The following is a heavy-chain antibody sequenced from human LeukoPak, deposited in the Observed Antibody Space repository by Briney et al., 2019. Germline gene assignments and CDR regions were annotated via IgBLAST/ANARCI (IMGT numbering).Heavy chain of an antibody. J-gene: IGHJ6*03. CDR1: GFTFSSYG. D-gene: IGHD6-13*01. CDR2: ISDSGGST. V-gene: IGHV3-23*01. CDR3: AKGAVTAAGTKYYYYYYMDV. Sequence: GGTLRLSCVASGFTFSSYGMSWVRQAPGKGLEWVSGISDSGGSTYYADSVKGRFTISRDNSKNTLYLQMNSLRAEDTAVYYCAKGAVTAAGTKYYYYYYMDVWGKGTTVTISS.